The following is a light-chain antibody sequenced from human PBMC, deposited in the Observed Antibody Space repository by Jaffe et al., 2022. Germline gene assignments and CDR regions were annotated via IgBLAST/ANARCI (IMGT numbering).Light chain of an antibody. CDR2: TAS. Sequence: DIQMTQSPSSLSASVGDRITITCRASQDIKNYLAWFQQQPGKAPKSLIYTASSLLSGVPSRFSGSGSGTFFTLTINNLQPEDFATYYCQQYEGYPLTFGGGTKVEI. V-gene: IGKV1-16*01. CDR1: QDIKNY. CDR3: QQYEGYPLT. J-gene: IGKJ4*01.